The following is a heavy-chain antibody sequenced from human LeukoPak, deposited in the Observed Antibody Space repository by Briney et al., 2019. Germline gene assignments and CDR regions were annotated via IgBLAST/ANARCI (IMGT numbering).Heavy chain of an antibody. Sequence: GGSLRLSCVASGLTFRTYGMSWVRQAPGKGLEWVSGIGGSGDYTYYADSVKGRFTISRDNSKNTLYLQMNSLRAEDTAVYYCAKDRQQLANLDYWGQGTLVTVS. CDR3: AKDRQQLANLDY. V-gene: IGHV3-23*01. D-gene: IGHD6-13*01. J-gene: IGHJ4*02. CDR2: IGGSGDYT. CDR1: GLTFRTYG.